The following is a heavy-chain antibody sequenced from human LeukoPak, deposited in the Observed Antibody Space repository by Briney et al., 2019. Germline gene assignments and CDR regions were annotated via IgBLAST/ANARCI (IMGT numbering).Heavy chain of an antibody. V-gene: IGHV3-9*01. CDR2: INWNSGSI. D-gene: IGHD2-15*01. J-gene: IGHJ3*02. CDR1: GFTFDDYA. Sequence: GGSLRLSCAASGFTFDDYAMHWVRQAPGKGLEWVSGINWNSGSIGYADSVKGRFTISRDNAKNSLYLQMNSLRAEDTALYYCAKDTELGYCSGGTCSRGAFDIWGQGTMVTVSS. CDR3: AKDTELGYCSGGTCSRGAFDI.